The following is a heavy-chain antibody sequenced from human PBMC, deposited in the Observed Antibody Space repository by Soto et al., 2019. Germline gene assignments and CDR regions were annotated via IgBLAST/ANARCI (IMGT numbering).Heavy chain of an antibody. J-gene: IGHJ4*02. Sequence: VQLVQSGAEGKNPGASVKVSCKASGHTFSSYYIHWVRQAPGQGLEWMGVINPSGGGTSYAKKFQGRVTITRDTSTSTVFMELSSLRSEDTAVFYCARGLPCGSTTCIGGELAYWGQGTLVTVSS. CDR1: GHTFSSYY. CDR3: ARGLPCGSTTCIGGELAY. CDR2: INPSGGGT. V-gene: IGHV1-46*01. D-gene: IGHD2-2*01.